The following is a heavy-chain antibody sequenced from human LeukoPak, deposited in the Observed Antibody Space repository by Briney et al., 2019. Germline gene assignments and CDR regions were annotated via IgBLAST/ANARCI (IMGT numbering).Heavy chain of an antibody. CDR3: ASRYSSGWYRGWFDP. V-gene: IGHV4-39*07. Sequence: PSETLSLTCTVSGGSISSSSYYWGWIRQPPGKGLEWIGSIYYSGSTYYNPSLKSRVTISVDTSKNQFSLKLSSVTAADTAVYYCASRYSSGWYRGWFDPWGQGTLVTVSS. CDR1: GGSISSSSYY. J-gene: IGHJ5*02. CDR2: IYYSGST. D-gene: IGHD6-19*01.